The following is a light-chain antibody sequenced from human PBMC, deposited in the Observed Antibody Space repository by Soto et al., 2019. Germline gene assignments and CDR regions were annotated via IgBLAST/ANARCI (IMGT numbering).Light chain of an antibody. CDR1: QSISSW. V-gene: IGKV1-5*01. J-gene: IGKJ1*01. CDR3: QRYNSYRT. Sequence: DVQMTQSPANLSASVGDRVTINFRASQSISSWLAWYQQKPGKAPKLLIYDASSLESGVPSRFSGSGSGTEFTLTFSNLQSDDFATYYCQRYNSYRTFRLGTKVDIK. CDR2: DAS.